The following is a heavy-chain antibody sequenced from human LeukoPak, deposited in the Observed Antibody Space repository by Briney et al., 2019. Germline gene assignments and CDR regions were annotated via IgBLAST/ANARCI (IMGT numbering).Heavy chain of an antibody. CDR3: ARYSSSFGSRYNWFDP. CDR1: GGSISSSSYY. Sequence: PSETLSLTCTVSGGSISSSSYYWGWIRQPPGKGLEWIGSIYYSGSTYYNPSLKSRVTISVDTSKNQFSLKLSSVTAADTAVYYCARYSSSFGSRYNWFDPWGLGTLVTVSS. CDR2: IYYSGST. V-gene: IGHV4-39*01. J-gene: IGHJ5*02. D-gene: IGHD6-13*01.